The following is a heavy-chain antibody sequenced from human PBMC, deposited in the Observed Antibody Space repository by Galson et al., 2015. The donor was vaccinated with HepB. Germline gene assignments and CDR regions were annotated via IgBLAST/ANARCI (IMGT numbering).Heavy chain of an antibody. J-gene: IGHJ4*02. CDR3: ARWRPPNPLFDY. V-gene: IGHV1-3*01. D-gene: IGHD1-14*01. CDR1: GYTFTSYA. Sequence: SVKVSCKASGYTFTSYAMHWVRQAPGQRLEWMGWINAGNGNTKYSQKFQGRVTITRDTSASAAYMELSSLRSEDTAVYYCARWRPPNPLFDYWGQGTLVTVSS. CDR2: INAGNGNT.